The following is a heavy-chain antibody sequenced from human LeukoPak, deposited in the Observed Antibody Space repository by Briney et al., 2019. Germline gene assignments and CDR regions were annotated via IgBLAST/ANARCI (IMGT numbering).Heavy chain of an antibody. CDR3: ARDWRGYYYDC. CDR1: GDSVSGDSVA. CDR2: TYYRSKWYN. Sequence: SQTLSLTCAISGDSVSGDSVAWNWIRQSPSRGLEWLGRTYYRSKWYNDYAASVKSRLSINPDTSKNQFSLHLNSVTPEDTAIYYCARDWRGYYYDCWGQGTLVTVSP. J-gene: IGHJ4*02. V-gene: IGHV6-1*01.